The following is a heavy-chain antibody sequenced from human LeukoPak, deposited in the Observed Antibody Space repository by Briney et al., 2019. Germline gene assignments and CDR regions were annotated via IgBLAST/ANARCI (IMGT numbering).Heavy chain of an antibody. Sequence: SETLSLTCTVSGGSISSSSYYWGWIRQPPGKGLEWIGSIYYSGSTYYNPSLKSRVTISVDTSKNQFSLTLSSVTAADTAVYYCAAGYYGSGSPRFGYWGQGTLVTVSS. CDR1: GGSISSSSYY. CDR3: AAGYYGSGSPRFGY. V-gene: IGHV4-39*07. D-gene: IGHD3-10*01. CDR2: IYYSGST. J-gene: IGHJ4*02.